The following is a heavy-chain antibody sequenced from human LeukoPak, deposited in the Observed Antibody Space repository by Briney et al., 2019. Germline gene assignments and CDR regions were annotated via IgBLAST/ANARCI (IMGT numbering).Heavy chain of an antibody. CDR3: ALFTSDSHFDY. V-gene: IGHV4-30-4*07. CDR1: GGSISSGGYS. D-gene: IGHD3-10*01. J-gene: IGHJ4*02. CDR2: IYYSGST. Sequence: SQTLSLTCAVSGGSISSGGYSWSWIRQPPGKGLEWIGYIYYSGSTYYNPSLKSRVTISVDTSKNQFSLKLSSVTAADTAVYYCALFTSDSHFDYWGQGTLVTVSS.